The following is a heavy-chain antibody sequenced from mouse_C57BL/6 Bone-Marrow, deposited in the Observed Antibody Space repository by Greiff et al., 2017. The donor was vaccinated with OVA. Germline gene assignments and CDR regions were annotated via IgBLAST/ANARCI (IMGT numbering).Heavy chain of an antibody. Sequence: VLLQQSGPELVKPGDSVKISCTASGYSFTGYFMNWVMQSHGKSLEWIGRINPYNGDTFYNQKFKGKATLTVDKSSSTAHMELRSLTSEDSAVYYGARTFGTTVVADWGQGTSVTVSS. V-gene: IGHV1-20*01. CDR2: INPYNGDT. CDR3: ARTFGTTVVAD. J-gene: IGHJ4*01. D-gene: IGHD1-1*01. CDR1: GYSFTGYF.